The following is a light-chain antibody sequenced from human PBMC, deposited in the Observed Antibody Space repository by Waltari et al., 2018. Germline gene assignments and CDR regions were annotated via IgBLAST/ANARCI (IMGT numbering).Light chain of an antibody. Sequence: QSGLTQPASVPGSPALSIAISCTGTSSEVGNYNLGSWDQQYPGKAPKLMVYEVPKRTSGVSDRFSCSKAGNTASLTIYGLQSEDEADYYCCSYAGLGIYVFGTGTKVTVL. J-gene: IGLJ1*01. CDR2: EVP. V-gene: IGLV2-23*02. CDR3: CSYAGLGIYV. CDR1: SSEVGNYNL.